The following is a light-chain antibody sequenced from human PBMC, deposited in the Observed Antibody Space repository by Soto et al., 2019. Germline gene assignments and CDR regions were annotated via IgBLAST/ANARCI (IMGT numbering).Light chain of an antibody. Sequence: SYELTQAPSVSVSPGQTASITCSGNKLGNKNVCWYQQKTGQSPMLLIYQDYLRPSGVPERFSGSNSGNTATLTISGTQAMDDADYYCQAWDTGTVIFGGGTKLTVL. CDR2: QDY. V-gene: IGLV3-1*01. CDR3: QAWDTGTVI. J-gene: IGLJ2*01. CDR1: KLGNKN.